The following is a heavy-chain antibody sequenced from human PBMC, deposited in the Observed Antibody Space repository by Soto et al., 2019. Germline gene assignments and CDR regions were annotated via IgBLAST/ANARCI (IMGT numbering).Heavy chain of an antibody. Sequence: RLPCAASGFTFSSYAIHWVRQAPGQGLGWVAVISYDGSNKYYADSVKGRFTISRDNSKNTLYLQMNSLRAEDTAVYYCARDLLYSSSWYLPGSYYYYGMDVWGQGTTVTVSS. CDR3: ARDLLYSSSWYLPGSYYYYGMDV. CDR2: ISYDGSNK. V-gene: IGHV3-30-3*01. CDR1: GFTFSSYA. J-gene: IGHJ6*02. D-gene: IGHD6-13*01.